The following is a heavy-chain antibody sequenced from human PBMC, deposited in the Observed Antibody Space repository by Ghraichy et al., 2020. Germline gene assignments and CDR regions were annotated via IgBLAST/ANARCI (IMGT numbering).Heavy chain of an antibody. CDR3: ATPRWAMVRGVIMPYYFDY. CDR2: ISGSGGST. J-gene: IGHJ4*02. D-gene: IGHD3-10*01. V-gene: IGHV3-23*01. CDR1: GFTFSSYA. Sequence: GGSLRLSCAASGFTFSSYAMSWVRQAPGKGLEWVSAISGSGGSTYYADSVKGRFTISRDNSKNTLYLQMNSLRAEDTAVYYCATPRWAMVRGVIMPYYFDYWGQGTLVTVSS.